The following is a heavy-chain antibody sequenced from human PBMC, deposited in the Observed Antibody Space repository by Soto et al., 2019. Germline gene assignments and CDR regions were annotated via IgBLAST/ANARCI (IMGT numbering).Heavy chain of an antibody. V-gene: IGHV3-23*01. CDR1: GFTFSSYA. Sequence: EVQLLESGGGLVQPGGSLRLSCAASGFTFSSYAMSWVRQAPGRGLEWVSAISGSGGSTYYADSVKGRFTISRDNSKNTLYLQMNSLRAEDTAVYYWAKGGSSWYYMDVWGKGTTVTVSS. J-gene: IGHJ6*03. CDR2: ISGSGGST. D-gene: IGHD6-13*01. CDR3: AKGGSSWYYMDV.